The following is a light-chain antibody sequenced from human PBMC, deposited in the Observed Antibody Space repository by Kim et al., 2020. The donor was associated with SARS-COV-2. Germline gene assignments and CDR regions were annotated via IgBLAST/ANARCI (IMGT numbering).Light chain of an antibody. CDR3: QQRYNWPPYT. CDR2: DAS. Sequence: EIVLTQSPATLSLSPGERAILSCRASESVRSYLAWYQQKPGQGPRLLIYDASNRATGIPARFSGSGSGTDFTLTISSLEPEDFAVYYCQQRYNWPPYTFVQGTKLEI. J-gene: IGKJ2*01. CDR1: ESVRSY. V-gene: IGKV3-11*01.